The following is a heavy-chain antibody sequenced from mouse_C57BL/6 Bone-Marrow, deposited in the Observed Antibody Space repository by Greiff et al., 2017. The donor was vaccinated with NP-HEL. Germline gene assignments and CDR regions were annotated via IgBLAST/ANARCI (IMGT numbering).Heavy chain of an antibody. CDR3: TSYGNPYDAMDY. CDR2: IDPENGDT. Sequence: VQLQQSGAELVRPGASVKLSCTASGFNIKDDYMHWVKQRPEQGLEWIGWIDPENGDTEYASKFQGKATITADTSSNTAYLQLSSLTSDDTAVYYCTSYGNPYDAMDYWGQGASVTVSS. CDR1: GFNIKDDY. J-gene: IGHJ4*01. D-gene: IGHD2-1*01. V-gene: IGHV14-4*01.